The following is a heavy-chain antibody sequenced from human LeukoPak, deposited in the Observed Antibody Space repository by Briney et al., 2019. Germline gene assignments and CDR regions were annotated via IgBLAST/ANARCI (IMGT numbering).Heavy chain of an antibody. J-gene: IGHJ6*02. CDR1: GYTFTGNY. D-gene: IGHD2-21*02. CDR3: ARDPRGDYYYYYGMDV. CDR2: INPNSGGT. V-gene: IGHV1-2*02. Sequence: ASVKVSCKASGYTFTGNYMHWVRQAPGQGLEWMGWINPNSGGTNYAQKLQGRVTMTTDTSTSTAYMELRSLRSDDTAVYYCARDPRGDYYYYYGMDVWGQGTTVTVSS.